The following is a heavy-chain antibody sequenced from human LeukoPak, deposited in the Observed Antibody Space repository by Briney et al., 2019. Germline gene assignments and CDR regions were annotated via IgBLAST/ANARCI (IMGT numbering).Heavy chain of an antibody. Sequence: GGSLRLSCAASGFTVSSNYMSWVRQAPGKGLEWVSIIYSGGTIYYADSVKGRFNISRDNSKNTLYLQMNSLRAEDTAVYYCAGPPKDYDILTGYRPGFYYWGQGTLVSVSS. CDR3: AGPPKDYDILTGYRPGFYY. J-gene: IGHJ4*02. CDR2: IYSGGTI. V-gene: IGHV3-53*01. D-gene: IGHD3-9*01. CDR1: GFTVSSNY.